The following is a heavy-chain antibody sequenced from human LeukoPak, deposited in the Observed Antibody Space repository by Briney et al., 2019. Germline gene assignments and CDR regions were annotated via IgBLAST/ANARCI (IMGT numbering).Heavy chain of an antibody. Sequence: SSETLSLTCTVSGGSISSYYWSWIRQPAGKGLEWIGRIYTSGSTNYNPSLKSRATMSVDTSKNQFSLKLSSVTAADTAVYYCARGQAVPAAIPFDYWGQGTLVTVSS. CDR2: IYTSGST. V-gene: IGHV4-4*07. CDR3: ARGQAVPAAIPFDY. D-gene: IGHD2-2*02. CDR1: GGSISSYY. J-gene: IGHJ4*02.